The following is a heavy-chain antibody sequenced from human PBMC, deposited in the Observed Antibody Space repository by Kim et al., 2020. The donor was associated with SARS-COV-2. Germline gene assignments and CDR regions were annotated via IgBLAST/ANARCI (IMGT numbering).Heavy chain of an antibody. J-gene: IGHJ3*02. CDR1: GFTFSSYA. V-gene: IGHV3-23*03. CDR3: AKGGVMTTVTDDAFDI. D-gene: IGHD4-17*01. Sequence: GGSLRLSCAASGFTFSSYAMSWVRQAPGKGLEWVSVIYSGGSSTYYADSVKGRFTISRDNSKNTLYLQMNSLRAEDTAVYYCAKGGVMTTVTDDAFDIWGQGTMVTVSS. CDR2: IYSGGSST.